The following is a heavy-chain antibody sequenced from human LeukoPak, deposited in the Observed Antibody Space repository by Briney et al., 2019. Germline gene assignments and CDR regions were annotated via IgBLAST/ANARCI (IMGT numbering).Heavy chain of an antibody. Sequence: GGSLRLSCVASGFDISYNYVGWVRQAPGKGLEWVSVIHTGGTTHYTDSVKGRFTISRDNSNNTVYLQMNSVRVEDTAVYYCARVWFGYFFQWGQGALVTVSS. D-gene: IGHD3-10*01. CDR1: GFDISYNY. CDR3: ARVWFGYFFQ. J-gene: IGHJ4*02. V-gene: IGHV3-53*01. CDR2: IHTGGTT.